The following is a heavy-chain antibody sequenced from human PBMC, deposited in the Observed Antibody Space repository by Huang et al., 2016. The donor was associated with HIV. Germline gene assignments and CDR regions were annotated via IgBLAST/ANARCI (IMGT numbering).Heavy chain of an antibody. J-gene: IGHJ5*02. CDR2: NAYDRRND. V-gene: IGHV3-30*13. CDR3: AKESRWFSDFDQ. D-gene: IGHD2-15*01. Sequence: QVQLVESGGGVVPPGTSLRLSCAASGVIFSNFGMHWVRQAPGKVRGLEAINAYDRRNDLYSDSVKGRVTINRDNDKNIVSLEMNRLRHDDTAVYYCAKESRWFSDFDQWGQGTLVTVSS. CDR1: GVIFSNFG.